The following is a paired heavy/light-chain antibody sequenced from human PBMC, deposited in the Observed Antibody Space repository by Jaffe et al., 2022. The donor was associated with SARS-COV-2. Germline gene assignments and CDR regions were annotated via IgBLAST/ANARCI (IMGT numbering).Heavy chain of an antibody. Sequence: EVQLVESGGGLVQPGGSLRLSCAASGFTFSSYWMSWVRQAPGKGLEWVANIKQDGSEKYYVDSVKGRFTISRDNAKNSLYLQMNSLRAEDTAVYYCARAKDKPYSSGWFEPYYYYYGMDVWGQGTTVTVSS. V-gene: IGHV3-7*01. J-gene: IGHJ6*02. CDR3: ARAKDKPYSSGWFEPYYYYYGMDV. CDR1: GFTFSSYW. CDR2: IKQDGSEK. D-gene: IGHD6-19*01.
Light chain of an antibody. V-gene: IGKV1-5*03. CDR3: QQYNSYSQA. Sequence: DIQMTQSPSTLSASVGDRVTITCRASQSISSWLAWYQQKPGKAPKLLIYKASSLESGVPSRFSGSGSGTEFTLTISSLQPDDFATYYCQQYNSYSQAFGQGTKLEIK. CDR2: KAS. CDR1: QSISSW. J-gene: IGKJ2*01.